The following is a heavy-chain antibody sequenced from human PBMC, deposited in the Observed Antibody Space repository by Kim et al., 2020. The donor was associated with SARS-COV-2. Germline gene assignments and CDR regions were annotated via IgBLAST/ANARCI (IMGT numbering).Heavy chain of an antibody. D-gene: IGHD3-9*01. CDR1: GGSISSYY. J-gene: IGHJ6*02. CDR2: IYYSGST. CDR3: ARCVRYYDMLTGYLKYYYYGVGV. Sequence: SETLSLTCTVSGGSISSYYWSWIRQPPGKGLEWIGYIYYSGSTNYTASLKSRVTISIDTSKNPFSLKLSSVTAADTAVYYCARCVRYYDMLTGYLKYYYYGVGVWGQWATVSVSS. V-gene: IGHV4-59*13.